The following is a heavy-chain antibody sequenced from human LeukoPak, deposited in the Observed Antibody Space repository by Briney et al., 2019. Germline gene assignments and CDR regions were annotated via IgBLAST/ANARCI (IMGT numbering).Heavy chain of an antibody. CDR3: AILGYGFDY. V-gene: IGHV4-4*07. J-gene: IGHJ4*02. CDR1: GDPISNYY. D-gene: IGHD5-18*01. Sequence: PSETLSLTCTVSGDPISNYYWNWIRQPAGKGLEWIGRIDTSGSTNYNPSLQSRVTISVDTSKNQFSLKLTSVTAADTAVYYCAILGYGFDYWGQGTLVTVSS. CDR2: IDTSGST.